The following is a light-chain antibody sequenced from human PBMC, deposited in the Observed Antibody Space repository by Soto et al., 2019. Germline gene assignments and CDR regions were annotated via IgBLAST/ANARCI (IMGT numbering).Light chain of an antibody. V-gene: IGKV1-39*01. CDR2: ATS. Sequence: DIQMTQSPSSLSAPVGDRVTITCRASQSISRFLNWYQQKPGKAPKLLMYATSKLEGAVPSRFSGSGSGTDFTLTISSLQPEELATYYCQQRSTVPHTFGQGTKLEIK. CDR1: QSISRF. J-gene: IGKJ2*01. CDR3: QQRSTVPHT.